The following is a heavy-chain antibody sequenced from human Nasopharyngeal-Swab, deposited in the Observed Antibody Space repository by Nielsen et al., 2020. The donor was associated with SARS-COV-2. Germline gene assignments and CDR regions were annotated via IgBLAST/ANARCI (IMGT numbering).Heavy chain of an antibody. J-gene: IGHJ4*02. CDR2: ISSSSSYT. Sequence: SLKISCASSGFPFSYYYMSWIRQAPGKGLEWVSYISSSSSYTYYEDSVKGRFTITRDNAKNSLYLQMNSLRAEDTAVYYCGGGDGFPVGDYWGQGTLVTVSS. V-gene: IGHV3-11*03. D-gene: IGHD5-24*01. CDR3: GGGDGFPVGDY. CDR1: GFPFSYYY.